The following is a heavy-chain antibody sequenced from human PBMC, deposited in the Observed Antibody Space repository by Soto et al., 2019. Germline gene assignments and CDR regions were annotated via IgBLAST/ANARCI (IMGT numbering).Heavy chain of an antibody. CDR2: INHSGST. CDR3: ARVISSSPNWFDP. CDR1: GGSFSGYY. J-gene: IGHJ5*02. Sequence: SETLSLTCAVYGGSFSGYYWSWIRQPPGKGLEWIGEINHSGSTNYNPSLKSRVTISVDTSKNQFSLKLSSVTAADTAVYYCARVISSSPNWFDPWGQGTLVTVSS. V-gene: IGHV4-34*01. D-gene: IGHD6-6*01.